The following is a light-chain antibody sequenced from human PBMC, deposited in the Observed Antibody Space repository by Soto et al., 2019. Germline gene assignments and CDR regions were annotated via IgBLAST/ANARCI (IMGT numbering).Light chain of an antibody. CDR2: GAT. Sequence: DIQMTQSPSSLSASIGDRVTITCRASQSISSYLNWYQQKPGKAPMFLIYGATNLQSGVPSRFSGSGSRTDFTLTISSLQPEDFATYFCQQSFSVRSWTFGQGTKVEIK. J-gene: IGKJ1*01. V-gene: IGKV1-39*01. CDR1: QSISSY. CDR3: QQSFSVRSWT.